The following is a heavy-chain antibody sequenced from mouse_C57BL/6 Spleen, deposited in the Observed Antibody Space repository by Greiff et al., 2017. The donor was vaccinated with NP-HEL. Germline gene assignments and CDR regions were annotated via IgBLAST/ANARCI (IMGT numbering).Heavy chain of an antibody. Sequence: EVHLVESGGGLVKPGGSLKLSCAASGFTFSSYAMSWVRQTPEKRLEWVATISDGGSYTYYPDNVKGRFTISRDNAKNNLYLQMRHLKSEDTAMYYCARDHPIYDGYYGDFDVWGTGTTVTVSS. CDR2: ISDGGSYT. CDR3: ARDHPIYDGYYGDFDV. J-gene: IGHJ1*03. CDR1: GFTFSSYA. D-gene: IGHD2-3*01. V-gene: IGHV5-4*01.